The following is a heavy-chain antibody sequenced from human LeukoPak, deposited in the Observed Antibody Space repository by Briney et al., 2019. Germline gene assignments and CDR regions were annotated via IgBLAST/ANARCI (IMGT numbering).Heavy chain of an antibody. CDR2: INTDGSST. V-gene: IGHV3-74*01. J-gene: IGHJ4*02. CDR3: ARGYSSSYRIDY. Sequence: GGSLRLPRAASGFTFSSYWMHWVRQAPGKGLVWVSRINTDGSSTTYADSVEGRFTISRDNAKNTLYLQMNSLSAEDTAVYYCARGYSSSYRIDYWGQGTLVTVSS. CDR1: GFTFSSYW. D-gene: IGHD6-6*01.